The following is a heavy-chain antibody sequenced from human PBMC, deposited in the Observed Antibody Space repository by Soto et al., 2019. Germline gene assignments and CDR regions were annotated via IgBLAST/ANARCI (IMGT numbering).Heavy chain of an antibody. J-gene: IGHJ5*02. CDR3: ARGGYCSGGSCPNMFDP. CDR2: INPNSGGT. V-gene: IGHV1-2*04. CDR1: GYTFTGYY. D-gene: IGHD2-15*01. Sequence: ASVKVSCKASGYTFTGYYMHWVRQAPGQGLEWMGWINPNSGGTNYAQKFQGWVTMTRDTSISTAYMELSRLRSDDTAVYYCARGGYCSGGSCPNMFDPWGQGTLVTVSS.